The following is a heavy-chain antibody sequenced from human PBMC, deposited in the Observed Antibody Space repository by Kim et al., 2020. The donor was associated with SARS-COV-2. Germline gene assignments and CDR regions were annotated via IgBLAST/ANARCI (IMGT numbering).Heavy chain of an antibody. D-gene: IGHD6-6*01. CDR3: ATEIEYSSSSSWYFDL. CDR1: GGSISSSSYY. J-gene: IGHJ2*01. CDR2: IYYSGST. V-gene: IGHV4-39*02. Sequence: SETLSLTCTVSGGSISSSSYYWGWIRQPPGKGLEWIGSIYYSGSTYYNPSLKSRVTISVDTSKNQFSLKLSSVTAADTAVYYCATEIEYSSSSSWYFDLWGRGTLVTVSS.